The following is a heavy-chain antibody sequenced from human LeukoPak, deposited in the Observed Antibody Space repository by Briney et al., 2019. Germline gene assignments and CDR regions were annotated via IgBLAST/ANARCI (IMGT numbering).Heavy chain of an antibody. V-gene: IGHV1-2*02. Sequence: GASVKVSCKASGYTFTGYYMHWVRQAPGQGLEWMGWINPNSGGTNYAQKFQGRVTMTRDTSISTAYMELSRLRSDDTAVYYCARDDHYYGSGSYYNVGASKYYYYYMDVWGKGTTVTISS. CDR3: ARDDHYYGSGSYYNVGASKYYYYYMDV. J-gene: IGHJ6*03. CDR2: INPNSGGT. D-gene: IGHD3-10*01. CDR1: GYTFTGYY.